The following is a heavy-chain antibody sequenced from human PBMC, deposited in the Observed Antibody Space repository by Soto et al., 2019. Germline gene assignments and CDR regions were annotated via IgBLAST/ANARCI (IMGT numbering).Heavy chain of an antibody. Sequence: QVQVQQSGPGLVKPSETLSLTCTVSSGPSKSHNWGWIRQPPGRGLEWIGYVYDTWSTSYNPSLRXXVXXSADPSTNRISLTLRFVTAADTAVYYCVRQGIGFLHGLVDVWGQGTTVIVSS. V-gene: IGHV4-59*08. CDR2: VYDTWST. J-gene: IGHJ6*01. CDR3: VRQGIGFLHGLVDV. CDR1: SGPSKSHN. D-gene: IGHD3-10*01.